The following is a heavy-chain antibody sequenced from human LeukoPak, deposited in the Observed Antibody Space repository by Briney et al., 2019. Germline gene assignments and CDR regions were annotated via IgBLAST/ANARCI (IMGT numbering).Heavy chain of an antibody. D-gene: IGHD6-19*01. Sequence: GASVKVSRKASGYTFTSYGISWVRQAPGQGLEWMGWISVYNGNTNYAQKLQGRVTMTTDTSTSTAYMELSSLRSEDTAVYYCASSGYSSGWSLYYYYGMDVWGQGTTVTVSS. CDR1: GYTFTSYG. J-gene: IGHJ6*02. CDR3: ASSGYSSGWSLYYYYGMDV. V-gene: IGHV1-18*01. CDR2: ISVYNGNT.